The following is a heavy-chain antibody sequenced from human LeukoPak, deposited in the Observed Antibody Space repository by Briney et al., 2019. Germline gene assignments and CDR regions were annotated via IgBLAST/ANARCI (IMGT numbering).Heavy chain of an antibody. Sequence: PSETLSLTCTVSGGSITNVNYYWAWIRQPPGKGLEWIGSIYYSGSTYYNPSLKSRVTISVDTSKKQFSLKLSSVTAADTAVYYCARQEPLGDCSSSSSPTWRSWGQGTLVTVFS. V-gene: IGHV4-39*01. CDR1: GGSITNVNYY. CDR3: ARQEPLGDCSSSSSPTWRS. D-gene: IGHD2-2*01. CDR2: IYYSGST. J-gene: IGHJ5*02.